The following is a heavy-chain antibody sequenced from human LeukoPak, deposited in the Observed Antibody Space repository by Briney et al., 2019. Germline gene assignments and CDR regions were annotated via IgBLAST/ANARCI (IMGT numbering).Heavy chain of an antibody. D-gene: IGHD5-24*01. CDR3: ASRRDGYIYGAFDV. CDR1: GGSIRSFY. Sequence: SETLSLTCTVSGGSIRSFYWNWIRQPPGRELEWIGYITYSGSAYYNPSLKSRATISVDTSKNQFSLKLTSVTAADTAVYYCASRRDGYIYGAFDVWGQGTMVTVSS. J-gene: IGHJ3*01. V-gene: IGHV4-59*08. CDR2: ITYSGSA.